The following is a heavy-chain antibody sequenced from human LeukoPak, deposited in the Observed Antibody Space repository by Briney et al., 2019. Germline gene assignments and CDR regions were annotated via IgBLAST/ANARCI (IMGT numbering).Heavy chain of an antibody. CDR1: GVSINDYY. V-gene: IGHV4-34*01. Sequence: PSETLSLTCGVFGVSINDYYWSWIRQSPGKGLEWIGEISHTEGTRYNPSLESRVAMSVGTSENQLSLKLIFVTAADTAVYYCARIRCGHSGSVCYNHWGLGTLVTVPS. D-gene: IGHD3-9*01. J-gene: IGHJ4*02. CDR3: ARIRCGHSGSVCYNH. CDR2: ISHTEGT.